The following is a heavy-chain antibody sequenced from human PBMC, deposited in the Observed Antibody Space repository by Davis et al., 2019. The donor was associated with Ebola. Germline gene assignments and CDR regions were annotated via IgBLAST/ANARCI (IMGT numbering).Heavy chain of an antibody. V-gene: IGHV3-30-3*01. Sequence: GESLKISCAASGFTFSSYAMHWVRQAPGKGLEWVAVISYDGSNKYYADSVKGRFTISRDNSKNTLYLQMNSLRAEDTAVYYCARSHDYGDYGGDYWGQGTLVTVSS. J-gene: IGHJ4*02. CDR1: GFTFSSYA. CDR3: ARSHDYGDYGGDY. CDR2: ISYDGSNK. D-gene: IGHD4-17*01.